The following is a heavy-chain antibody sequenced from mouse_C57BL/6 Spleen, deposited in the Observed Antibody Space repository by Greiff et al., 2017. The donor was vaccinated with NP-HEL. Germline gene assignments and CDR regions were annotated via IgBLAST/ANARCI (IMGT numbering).Heavy chain of an antibody. J-gene: IGHJ2*01. CDR1: GYTFTDYY. V-gene: IGHV1-19*01. CDR2: INPYNGGT. Sequence: EVQLQQSGPVLVKPGASVKMSCKASGYTFTDYYMNWVKQSHGKSLEWIGVINPYNGGTSYNQKFKGKATLTVDKSTSTAYMELNSLTSEDSAVYYCARSGTTTVDYWGQGTTLTVSS. D-gene: IGHD1-1*01. CDR3: ARSGTTTVDY.